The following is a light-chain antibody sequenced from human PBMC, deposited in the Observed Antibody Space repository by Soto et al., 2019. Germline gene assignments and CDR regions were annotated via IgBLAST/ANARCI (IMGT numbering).Light chain of an antibody. Sequence: DIQMTQSPSTLSASVGDRVTITCRASPRVTTWLAWYQQRPGKAPKLLIHDASTLHSGVPSRFSGSGSGTEFTLTISSLQPDDFATYYCLQYNDYWTFGQGTKVDIK. J-gene: IGKJ1*01. CDR1: PRVTTW. CDR3: LQYNDYWT. V-gene: IGKV1-5*01. CDR2: DAS.